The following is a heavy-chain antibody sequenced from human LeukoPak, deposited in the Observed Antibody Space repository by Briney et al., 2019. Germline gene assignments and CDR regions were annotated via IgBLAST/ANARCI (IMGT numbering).Heavy chain of an antibody. V-gene: IGHV3-48*03. J-gene: IGHJ6*02. CDR1: GFTFSSYE. D-gene: IGHD2-21*01. CDR2: ISSSGSTI. CDR3: ARDVIVSYYYGMDV. Sequence: GGSLRLSCAASGFTFSSYEMNWVRQAPGKGLEWVSYISSSGSTIYYADSVKGRFTISRDNAKNSLYLQMNNLRAEDTAVYYCARDVIVSYYYGMDVWGQGTTVTVSS.